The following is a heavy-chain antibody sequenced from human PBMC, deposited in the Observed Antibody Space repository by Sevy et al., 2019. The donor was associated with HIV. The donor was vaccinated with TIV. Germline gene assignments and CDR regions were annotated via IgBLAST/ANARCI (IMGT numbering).Heavy chain of an antibody. V-gene: IGHV3-48*02. CDR1: GFTFSSYS. D-gene: IGHD3-10*01. CDR2: ISSSSSTI. Sequence: GGSLRLSCAASGFTFSSYSMNWVRQAPGKGLEWVSYISSSSSTIYYADSVKGGFTISRDNAKNSLYLQMNSLRDEDTAVYYCAREYYGSGSYEDFDPWGQGTLVTVYS. CDR3: AREYYGSGSYEDFDP. J-gene: IGHJ5*02.